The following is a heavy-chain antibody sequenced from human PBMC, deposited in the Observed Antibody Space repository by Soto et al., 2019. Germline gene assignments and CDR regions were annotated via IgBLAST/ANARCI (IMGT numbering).Heavy chain of an antibody. Sequence: SENLSLTCRGSRGSIRSYYWSWIRQSPGKGLEWIAYISYSGSTNYNPSLKSRVTISVDTSNNQFSLKLTSVTAADTAVYYCARGWGAYDPFEYRGRGTLVTVSS. V-gene: IGHV4-59*13. CDR2: ISYSGST. CDR3: ARGWGAYDPFEY. CDR1: RGSIRSYY. D-gene: IGHD3-3*01. J-gene: IGHJ4*02.